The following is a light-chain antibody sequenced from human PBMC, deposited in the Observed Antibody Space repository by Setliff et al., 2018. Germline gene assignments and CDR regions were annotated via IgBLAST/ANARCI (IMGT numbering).Light chain of an antibody. J-gene: IGLJ1*01. Sequence: QSALIQPASVSGSPGQSITISCTGTSSDVGSYNLVSWYQQHPGKAPKLMIYEVSKRPSGVSNRFSGSKSGNTASLTISGLQAEDEADYYCCSYAGSSTFGPYVFGTGTKVTVL. CDR2: EVS. CDR1: SSDVGSYNL. V-gene: IGLV2-23*02. CDR3: CSYAGSSTFGPYV.